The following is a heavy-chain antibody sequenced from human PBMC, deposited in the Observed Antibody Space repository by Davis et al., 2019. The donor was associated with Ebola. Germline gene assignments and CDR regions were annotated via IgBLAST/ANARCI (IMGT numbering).Heavy chain of an antibody. CDR1: GFTFSSYW. J-gene: IGHJ4*02. CDR3: ADVEIGPDY. V-gene: IGHV3-7*03. CDR2: IKQDGSEK. Sequence: GESLKISCAASGFTFSSYWMSWVRQAPGKGLEWVANIKQDGSEKYYVDSVKGRFTISRDNAKNSLYLQMNSLRAEDTAVYYCADVEIGPDYWGQGTLVTVSS. D-gene: IGHD3/OR15-3a*01.